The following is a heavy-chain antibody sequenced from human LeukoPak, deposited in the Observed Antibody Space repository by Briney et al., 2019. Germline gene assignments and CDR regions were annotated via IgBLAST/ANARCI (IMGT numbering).Heavy chain of an antibody. CDR1: GFTFSSYS. CDR2: ISSSSYI. Sequence: GGSLRLSCAASGFTFSSYSMNWVRQAPGKGLEWVSSISSSSYIYYADSVKGRFTISRDNAKNSLYLQMNSLRAEDTAVYYCARDPGGRDDYFDYWGQGTLVTVSS. J-gene: IGHJ4*02. V-gene: IGHV3-21*01. CDR3: ARDPGGRDDYFDY. D-gene: IGHD2-15*01.